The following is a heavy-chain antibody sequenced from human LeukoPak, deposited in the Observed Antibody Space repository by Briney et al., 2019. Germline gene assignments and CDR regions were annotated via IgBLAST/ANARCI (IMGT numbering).Heavy chain of an antibody. D-gene: IGHD1-1*01. CDR1: GFTFSSYA. J-gene: IGHJ4*02. Sequence: GGSLRLSCAASGFTFSSYAMSWVRQAPGKGLEWVSAISGSGGSTYYADSVKGRFTISRDNAKNSLYLQMNSLRAEDTAVYYCAKSRADVQDFDYWGQGTLVTVSS. V-gene: IGHV3-23*01. CDR3: AKSRADVQDFDY. CDR2: ISGSGGST.